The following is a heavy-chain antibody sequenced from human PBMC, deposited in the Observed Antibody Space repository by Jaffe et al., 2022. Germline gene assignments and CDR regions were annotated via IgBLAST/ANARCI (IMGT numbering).Heavy chain of an antibody. D-gene: IGHD6-6*01. CDR1: GYTFTSYG. CDR2: ISAYNGNT. J-gene: IGHJ3*02. CDR3: ARVDEYSSPDLGGAFDI. V-gene: IGHV1-18*01. Sequence: QVQLVQSGAEVKKPGASVKVSCKASGYTFTSYGISWVRQAPGQGLEWMGWISAYNGNTNYAQKLQGRVTMTTDTSTSTAYMELRSLRSDDTAVYYCARVDEYSSPDLGGAFDIWGQGTMVTVSS.